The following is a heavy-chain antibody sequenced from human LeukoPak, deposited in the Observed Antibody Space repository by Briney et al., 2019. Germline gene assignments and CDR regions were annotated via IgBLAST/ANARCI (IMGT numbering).Heavy chain of an antibody. D-gene: IGHD3-22*01. CDR2: ITSRTYI. CDR3: ATFPYYFDSSGSYYFDY. CDR1: GFTFSTYT. Sequence: GGSLRLSCAASGFTFSTYTMNWVRQAPGKGLEWVSSITSRTYIYSADSVRGRFTISRDNAKNSLFLQMNSLRAEDTAVYYCATFPYYFDSSGSYYFDYWGQGTLVTVSS. J-gene: IGHJ4*02. V-gene: IGHV3-21*01.